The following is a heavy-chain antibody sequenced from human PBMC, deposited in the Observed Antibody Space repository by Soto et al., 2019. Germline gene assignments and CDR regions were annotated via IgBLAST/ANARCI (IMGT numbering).Heavy chain of an antibody. CDR1: GFSFGNYA. D-gene: IGHD2-15*01. CDR2: ISESGGRI. V-gene: IGHV3-23*01. J-gene: IGHJ5*02. CDR3: AKDVSSIVVVYSP. Sequence: GGSLRLSCAASGFSFGNYALSWVRQAPGKGLEWISGISESGGRINYADAVKGRFTISRDNSKNTLYLQMNSLRAEDTAVYYCAKDVSSIVVVYSPWGQGTLVTVSS.